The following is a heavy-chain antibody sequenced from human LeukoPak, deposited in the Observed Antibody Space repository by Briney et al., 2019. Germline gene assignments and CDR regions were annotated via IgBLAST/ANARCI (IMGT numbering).Heavy chain of an antibody. CDR2: IIPIFGTA. J-gene: IGHJ4*02. CDR3: ARVPFFYDFWSGYIDY. CDR1: GGTFSSYA. D-gene: IGHD3-3*01. Sequence: SVKVSCKASGGTFSSYAISWVRQAPGQGLEWMGGIIPIFGTANYAQKFQGRVTITADESTSTACMELSSLRSEDTAVYYRARVPFFYDFWSGYIDYWGQGTLVTVSS. V-gene: IGHV1-69*01.